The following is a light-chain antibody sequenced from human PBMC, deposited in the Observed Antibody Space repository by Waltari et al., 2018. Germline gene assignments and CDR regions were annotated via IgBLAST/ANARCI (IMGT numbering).Light chain of an antibody. J-gene: IGKJ5*01. Sequence: DIQMTQSPSTLSASVGDRATITCRASQNITKWFAWYQQKPGQAPKLLIYKSSNLQTGVPSRFSGSGSGTEFTLTINSLQPDDFATYYCQQYGSSSHFGQGTRLEIK. CDR1: QNITKW. CDR2: KSS. V-gene: IGKV1-5*03. CDR3: QQYGSSSH.